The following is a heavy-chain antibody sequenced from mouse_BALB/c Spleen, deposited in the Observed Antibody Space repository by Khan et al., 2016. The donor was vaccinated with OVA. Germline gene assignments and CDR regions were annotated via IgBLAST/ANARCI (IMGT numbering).Heavy chain of an antibody. J-gene: IGHJ2*01. CDR1: GFNIKDYY. V-gene: IGHV14-4*02. CDR2: IDPENGDT. D-gene: IGHD1-1*01. Sequence: VQLQQSGAELVRSGASVKLSCTTSGFNIKDYYILWVKQRPEQGLEWIGWIDPENGDTEYAPKFQGKATMTADTSSNTAYLQLSSLTSEDTAVDYSNGKYYGSRDYCGYWGQGATLTVSS. CDR3: NGKYYGSRDYCGY.